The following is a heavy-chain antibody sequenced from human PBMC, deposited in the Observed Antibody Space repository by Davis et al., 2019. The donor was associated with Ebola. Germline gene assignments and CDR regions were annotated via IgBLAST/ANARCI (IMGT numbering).Heavy chain of an antibody. D-gene: IGHD2-2*01. CDR1: GGSISSYY. CDR3: ARGYCSSTSCHPKYNWFDP. Sequence: MPSETLSLTCTVPGGSISSYYWSWIRQPPGKGLEWIGYIYYSGSTNYNPSLKSRVTISVDTSKNQFSLKLSSVTAADTAVYYCARGYCSSTSCHPKYNWFDPWGQGTLVTVSS. CDR2: IYYSGST. J-gene: IGHJ5*02. V-gene: IGHV4-59*01.